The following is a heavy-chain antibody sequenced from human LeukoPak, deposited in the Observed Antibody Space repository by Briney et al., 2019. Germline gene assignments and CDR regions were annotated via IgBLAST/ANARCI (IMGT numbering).Heavy chain of an antibody. V-gene: IGHV3-23*01. Sequence: GGSLRLSCTASGFTFSTYAMNWVRQAPGKGLEWVSSISRTVENTYYADSVKGRFTISRDNSKNMVHLQMNSLRGDDTAVYYCAKGRGSGYAGLYYFDYWGQGTLVTVSS. CDR1: GFTFSTYA. CDR3: AKGRGSGYAGLYYFDY. D-gene: IGHD5-12*01. CDR2: ISRTVENT. J-gene: IGHJ4*02.